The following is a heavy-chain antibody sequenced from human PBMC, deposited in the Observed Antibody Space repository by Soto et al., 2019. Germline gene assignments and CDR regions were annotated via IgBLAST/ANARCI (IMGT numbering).Heavy chain of an antibody. CDR2: VYSSGGT. Sequence: SETLSLTCTVSGGSMTSYYWTWIRQPARKGLEWIGRVYSSGGTHYNPSLKSRVTISLDTSKNQFSLRLLPVTDADTAVYFCERGQRFSDWFDPWGQGTLVTVSS. CDR3: ERGQRFSDWFDP. CDR1: GGSMTSYY. D-gene: IGHD3-3*01. J-gene: IGHJ5*02. V-gene: IGHV4-4*07.